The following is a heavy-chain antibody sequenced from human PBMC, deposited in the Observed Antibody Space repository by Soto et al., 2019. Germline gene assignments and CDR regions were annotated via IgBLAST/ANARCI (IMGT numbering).Heavy chain of an antibody. Sequence: QVQLVESGGGVVQPGRSLRLTCAASGFIFSGSGMHWVRQAPGKGLEWVALVSNDGIRKYYGDSVKGRFTSSRDNAENTLYLQKNSLLAGDTAVDYCARWVGGSMYDNSEKYDSWGQGTLVTVSS. J-gene: IGHJ5*01. CDR3: ARWVGGSMYDNSEKYDS. CDR1: GFIFSGSG. CDR2: VSNDGIRK. V-gene: IGHV3-30*03. D-gene: IGHD3-22*01.